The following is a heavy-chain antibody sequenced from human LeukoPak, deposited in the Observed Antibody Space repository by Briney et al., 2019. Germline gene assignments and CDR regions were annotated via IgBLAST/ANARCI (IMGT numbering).Heavy chain of an antibody. CDR3: ARGPRYFGWFDP. D-gene: IGHD3-9*01. Sequence: PSETLSLTCAVYGGSFSGYYWSWIRQAPGKGLEWIGEINHSGSTNYNPSLKSRVTISVDTSKNQFSLKLSSVTAADTAVYYCARGPRYFGWFDPWGQGTLVTVSS. J-gene: IGHJ5*02. CDR1: GGSFSGYY. CDR2: INHSGST. V-gene: IGHV4-34*01.